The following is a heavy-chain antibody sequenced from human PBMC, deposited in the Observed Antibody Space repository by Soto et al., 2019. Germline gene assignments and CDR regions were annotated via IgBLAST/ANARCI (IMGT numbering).Heavy chain of an antibody. J-gene: IGHJ5*02. CDR2: ISGSGGST. CDR3: AKEGCWICSSTSSSDWFDP. Sequence: GGSLRLSCAASGFTFSSYAMSWVRQAPGKGLEWVSAISGSGGSTYYADSVKGRFTISRDNSKNTLYLQMNSLRAEDTAVYYCAKEGCWICSSTSSSDWFDPWGQGTLVTVSS. CDR1: GFTFSSYA. V-gene: IGHV3-23*01. D-gene: IGHD2-2*01.